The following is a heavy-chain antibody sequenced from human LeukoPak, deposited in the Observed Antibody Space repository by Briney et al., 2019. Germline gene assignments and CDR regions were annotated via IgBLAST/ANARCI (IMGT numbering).Heavy chain of an antibody. CDR1: GFTFSSYW. CDR2: IKQDGSEK. J-gene: IGHJ3*02. Sequence: PGGSLRLSCAASGFTFSSYWMSWVRQAPGKGLEWVANIKQDGSEKYYVDSVKGRFTISRDNAKNSLYLQMNSLRAEDTAVYYCARAHEVRATDGFDIWGQGTIVTVSS. D-gene: IGHD5-12*01. CDR3: ARAHEVRATDGFDI. V-gene: IGHV3-7*01.